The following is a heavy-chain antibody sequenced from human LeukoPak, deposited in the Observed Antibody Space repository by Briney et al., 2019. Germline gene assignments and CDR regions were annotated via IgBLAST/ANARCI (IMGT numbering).Heavy chain of an antibody. Sequence: ASVKVSCKASGYTFSRYVMNWVRQAPGQGPEWMGWINTNTGNPTYAQGFTGRFVFSLDTSVSTAYLQISSLKAEDTAVYYCARDGIVGATHYWGQGTLVTVSS. V-gene: IGHV7-4-1*02. D-gene: IGHD1-26*01. J-gene: IGHJ4*02. CDR1: GYTFSRYV. CDR3: ARDGIVGATHY. CDR2: INTNTGNP.